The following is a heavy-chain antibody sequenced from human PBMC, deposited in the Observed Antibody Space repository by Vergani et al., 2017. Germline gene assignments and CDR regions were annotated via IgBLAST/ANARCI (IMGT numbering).Heavy chain of an antibody. J-gene: IGHJ5*02. CDR3: ARRIGGYCSSTSCHNWFDP. CDR2: INPNSGGT. Sequence: QVQLVQSGAEVKKPGASVKVSCKASGYTFTGYYMHWVRQAPGQGLEWMGWINPNSGGTNYAQKFQGRVTMTRDTSISTAYMELSRLRSDDTAVYYCARRIGGYCSSTSCHNWFDPWGQGTLVTVSS. CDR1: GYTFTGYY. V-gene: IGHV1-2*02. D-gene: IGHD2-2*01.